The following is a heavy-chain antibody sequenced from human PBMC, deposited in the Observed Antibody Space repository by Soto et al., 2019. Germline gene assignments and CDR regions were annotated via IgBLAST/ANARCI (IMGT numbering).Heavy chain of an antibody. D-gene: IGHD5-12*01. CDR2: IIPIFGTA. CDR1: GGTFSSYA. V-gene: IGHV1-69*12. Sequence: QVQLVQSGAEVKKPGSSVKVSCKASGGTFSSYAISWVRQAPGQGLEWMGGIIPIFGTANYAQKFQGRVPITADESTRTAYMELSSLRSEDTAVYYCARAHSGYDSLPYFDYWGQGTLVTVSS. J-gene: IGHJ4*02. CDR3: ARAHSGYDSLPYFDY.